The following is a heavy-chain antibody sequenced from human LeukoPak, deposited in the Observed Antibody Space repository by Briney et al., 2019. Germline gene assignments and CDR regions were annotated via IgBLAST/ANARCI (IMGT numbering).Heavy chain of an antibody. Sequence: WTSVKVSCKASGDTFSSYAISWVRQAPGQGLERMGGIIPMFGTADYGQKFQGRVTITADESTRTAYMELSSLRSEDTAVYYCAREVRAFDYWGQGTLVTVSS. CDR2: IIPMFGTA. J-gene: IGHJ4*02. D-gene: IGHD4-11*01. V-gene: IGHV1-69*13. CDR3: AREVRAFDY. CDR1: GDTFSSYA.